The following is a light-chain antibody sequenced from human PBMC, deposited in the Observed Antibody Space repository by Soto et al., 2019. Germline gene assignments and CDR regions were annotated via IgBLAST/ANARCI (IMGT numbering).Light chain of an antibody. J-gene: IGKJ3*01. CDR1: QSVSSSY. CDR3: QQYGSSPK. Sequence: EIVLTQSPGTLSLSPGERATLSCRASQSVSSSYLAWYQQKPGQAPRLLIYGSSSMATGIPDRFSGSGSGTDSTLTISRLEPEDFAVYYCQQYGSSPKFGPGTKVDIK. V-gene: IGKV3-20*01. CDR2: GSS.